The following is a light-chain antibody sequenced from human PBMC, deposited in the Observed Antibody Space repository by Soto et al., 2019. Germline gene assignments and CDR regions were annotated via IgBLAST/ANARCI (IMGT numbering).Light chain of an antibody. V-gene: IGLV1-44*01. CDR2: TNN. CDR3: ATWDDSLKGPV. CDR1: SSNIGSKP. J-gene: IGLJ3*02. Sequence: QSVLTQPPSVSGTPGQRVTISCSGSSSNIGSKPINWYQHLPGTAPKLLIFTNNRRPSGVPDRFSGSKSGTSGSLAITGLQSDDEADYYCATWDDSLKGPVFGGGTTLTV.